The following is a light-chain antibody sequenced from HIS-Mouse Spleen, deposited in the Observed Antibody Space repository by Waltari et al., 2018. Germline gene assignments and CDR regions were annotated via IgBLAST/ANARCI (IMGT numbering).Light chain of an antibody. J-gene: IGLJ3*02. V-gene: IGLV2-11*01. CDR2: DVS. Sequence: QPRSVSGSPGQSVTISCTGTSSDVGGYNYVSWYQQHPGKAPKLMIYDVSKRPSGVPDRFSGSKSGNTASLTISGLQAEDDADYYCCSYAGSYTWVFGGGTKLTVL. CDR3: CSYAGSYTWV. CDR1: SSDVGGYNY.